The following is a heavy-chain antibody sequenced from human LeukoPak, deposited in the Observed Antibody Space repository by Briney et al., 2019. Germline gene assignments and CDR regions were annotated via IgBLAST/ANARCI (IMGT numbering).Heavy chain of an antibody. V-gene: IGHV3-23*01. D-gene: IGHD6-19*01. Sequence: QTGGSLRLSCAASGFTFSSYAMSWVRQAPGKGLEWVSAISGSGGSTYYADSVKGRFTISRDNSKNTLYLQMNSLRAENTAVYYCAKVEHLIAVAGDFDYWGQGTLVTVSS. CDR2: ISGSGGST. CDR3: AKVEHLIAVAGDFDY. CDR1: GFTFSSYA. J-gene: IGHJ4*02.